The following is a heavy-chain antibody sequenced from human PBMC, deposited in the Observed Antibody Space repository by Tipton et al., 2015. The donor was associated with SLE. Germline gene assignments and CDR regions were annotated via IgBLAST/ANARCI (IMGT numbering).Heavy chain of an antibody. Sequence: TLSLTCTVSGGSVSSGGYYWSWIRQHPGKGLEWIGYIYNSGGTDYSPSLKSRVTISADTSKNQFSLKLSSVTAADTAVYYCARGGVGGYDYFDYWGQGTLVTASS. J-gene: IGHJ4*02. CDR1: GGSVSSGGYY. D-gene: IGHD5-12*01. CDR2: IYNSGGT. CDR3: ARGGVGGYDYFDY. V-gene: IGHV4-31*03.